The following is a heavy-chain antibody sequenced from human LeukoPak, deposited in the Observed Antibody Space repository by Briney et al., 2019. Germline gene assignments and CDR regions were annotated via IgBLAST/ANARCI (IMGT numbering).Heavy chain of an antibody. CDR1: GGSFSGYY. V-gene: IGHV4-34*01. CDR2: ISHNGNT. D-gene: IGHD5-18*01. Sequence: SETLSLTCAVYGGSFSGYYWSWIRQPPGKGLEWIGEISHNGNTNYNPSLNSRVTISVDTSKNQFSLRLSSVTAADTAVYYCARDRLYRGYSYGFDYWGQGTLVTVSS. CDR3: ARDRLYRGYSYGFDY. J-gene: IGHJ4*02.